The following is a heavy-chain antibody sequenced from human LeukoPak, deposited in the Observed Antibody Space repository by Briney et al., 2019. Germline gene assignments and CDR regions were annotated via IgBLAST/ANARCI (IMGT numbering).Heavy chain of an antibody. Sequence: PGGSLRLSCAASGFTFSSYGMHWVRQAPGKGLEWVAFISYDGSNKYYADSVKGRFTISRDNSKNTLYLQMNSLRAEDTAVYYCAKFVVGANAFDIWGQGTMVTVSS. J-gene: IGHJ3*02. CDR1: GFTFSSYG. CDR2: ISYDGSNK. CDR3: AKFVVGANAFDI. D-gene: IGHD1-26*01. V-gene: IGHV3-30*18.